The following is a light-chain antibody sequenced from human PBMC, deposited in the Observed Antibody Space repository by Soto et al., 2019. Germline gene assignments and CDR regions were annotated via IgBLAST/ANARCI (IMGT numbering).Light chain of an antibody. V-gene: IGKV1-9*01. CDR2: AAS. Sequence: DIQLTQSPSFLSASVGDRVTITCRASQGLSSDLAWYQQKPGKAPKLLIYAASTLQSGVPPRFSGSGSGTEFTLTINYLKSEDLGVYYCQQYDKTVPPVTFGGGTKVEI. CDR1: QGLSSD. CDR3: QQYDKTVPPVT. J-gene: IGKJ4*01.